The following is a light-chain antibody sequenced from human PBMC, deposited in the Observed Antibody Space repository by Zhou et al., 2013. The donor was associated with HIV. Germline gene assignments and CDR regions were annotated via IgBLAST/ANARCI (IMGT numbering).Light chain of an antibody. V-gene: IGLV2-14*03. CDR3: SSYTTNSLYV. Sequence: QSALTQPASVSGSPGQSITISCTGTSGDVGGYNYVSWYQQHPGKAPKLVIHDVNKRPSGVSDRFSGSKSGNTASLIISGLQAEDEAHYYCSSYTTNSLYVFGNGTGVTVL. CDR1: SGDVGGYNY. J-gene: IGLJ1*01. CDR2: DVN.